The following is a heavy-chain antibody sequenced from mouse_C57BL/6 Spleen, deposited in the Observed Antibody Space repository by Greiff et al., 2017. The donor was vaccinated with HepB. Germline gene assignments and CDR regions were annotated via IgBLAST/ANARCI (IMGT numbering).Heavy chain of an antibody. J-gene: IGHJ4*01. Sequence: QVQLQQSGAELAKPGASVKLSCKASGYTFTSYWMHWVKQRPGQGLEWIGYINPSSGYTKYNQKFKDKATLTADKSSSTAYMQLSSLTYEDSAVYYCARGMGYYGSSGYYYAMDYWGQGTSVTVSS. CDR1: GYTFTSYW. CDR2: INPSSGYT. V-gene: IGHV1-7*01. D-gene: IGHD1-1*01. CDR3: ARGMGYYGSSGYYYAMDY.